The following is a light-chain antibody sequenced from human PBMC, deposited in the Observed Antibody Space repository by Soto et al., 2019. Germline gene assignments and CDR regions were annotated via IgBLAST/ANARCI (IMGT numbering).Light chain of an antibody. CDR1: KAIRPE. CDR3: LQDYNYPRT. CDR2: AAT. J-gene: IGKJ1*01. V-gene: IGKV1-6*01. Sequence: ALQMTQSPSSLSASVGESVTITSRPSKAIRPELGCYQQKPGKAPKLLIYAATTLQSGVPSRFSGSGSGTDFTLTISGLQPEDFATYYCLQDYNYPRTFGQGTKVEVK.